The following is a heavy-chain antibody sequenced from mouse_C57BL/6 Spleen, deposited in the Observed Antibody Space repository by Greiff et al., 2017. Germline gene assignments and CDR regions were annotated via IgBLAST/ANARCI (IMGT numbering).Heavy chain of an antibody. Sequence: QVQLQQSGPELVKPGASVTISCKASGYAFSSSWMHWVKQRPGQGLEWIGRIYPGDGDTNYNGKFKGKATLTADKSSSTAYMQLSSLTSEDSAVYFCAREGKYWGQGTTLTVSS. CDR1: GYAFSSSW. J-gene: IGHJ2*01. CDR3: AREGKY. V-gene: IGHV1-82*01. CDR2: IYPGDGDT.